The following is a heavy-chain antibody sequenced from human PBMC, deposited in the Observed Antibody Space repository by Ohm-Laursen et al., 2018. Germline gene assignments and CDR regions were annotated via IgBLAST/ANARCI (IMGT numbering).Heavy chain of an antibody. D-gene: IGHD1-14*01. J-gene: IGHJ5*02. CDR2: IYSGGST. CDR1: GFIVSSND. Sequence: SLRLSCAASGFIVSSNDMSWVRQAPGKGLEWVSVIYSGGSTYLADSVKGLFTISRDNSKNTLYLQMNSLRAEDTAVYYCARGGNHLTFDPWGQGTLVTVSS. CDR3: ARGGNHLTFDP. V-gene: IGHV3-53*01.